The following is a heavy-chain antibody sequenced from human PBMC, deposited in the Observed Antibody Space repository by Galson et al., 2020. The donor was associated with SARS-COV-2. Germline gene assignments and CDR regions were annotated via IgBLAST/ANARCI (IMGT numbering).Heavy chain of an antibody. J-gene: IGHJ6*03. CDR1: GGSLSGHH. CDR3: ARGRRDTSSWYTGYYYYYMDV. CDR2: IDQSGST. Sequence: SETLSLTCAISGGSLSGHHWSWIHQPPGQGLQWIGEIDQSGSTSYKSSLKSRPTISLDTSKNQFSLKLKSVTAADTALYFCARGRRDTSSWYTGYYYYYMDVWGKGTTV. V-gene: IGHV4-34*01. D-gene: IGHD6-13*01.